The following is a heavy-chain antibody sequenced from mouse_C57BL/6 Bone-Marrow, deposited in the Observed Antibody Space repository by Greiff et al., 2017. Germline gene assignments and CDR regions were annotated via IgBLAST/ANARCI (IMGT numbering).Heavy chain of an antibody. D-gene: IGHD1-1*01. CDR3: ERHPAYYGSRSWYFDV. J-gene: IGHJ1*03. CDR2: FYPGSGSI. Sequence: LVESGAELVKPGASVKLSCKASGYTFTEYTIHWVKQRSGQGLEWIGWFYPGSGSIKYNEKFKDKATLTADKSSSTGYMELSRLTSEDSAVYFCERHPAYYGSRSWYFDVWGTGTTVTVSS. V-gene: IGHV1-62-2*01. CDR1: GYTFTEYT.